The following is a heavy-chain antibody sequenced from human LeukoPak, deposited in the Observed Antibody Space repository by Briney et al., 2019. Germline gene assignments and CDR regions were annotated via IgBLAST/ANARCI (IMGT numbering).Heavy chain of an antibody. CDR2: ISGSGGST. CDR3: AKAPVVVPDGPLYYFDY. Sequence: GGSLRLSCAASGFTFSSYGMSWVRQAPGKGLEWVAAISGSGGSTYYADSVKGRFTISRDNSKNTLYLQMNSLRAEDTAVYYCAKAPVVVPDGPLYYFDYWGQGTLVTVSS. CDR1: GFTFSSYG. V-gene: IGHV3-23*01. J-gene: IGHJ4*02. D-gene: IGHD2-2*01.